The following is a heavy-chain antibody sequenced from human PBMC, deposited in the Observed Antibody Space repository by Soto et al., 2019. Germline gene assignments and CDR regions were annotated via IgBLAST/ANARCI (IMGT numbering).Heavy chain of an antibody. CDR1: GFSLTTSAVA. V-gene: IGHV2-5*02. Sequence: SGPTLVNPTQTLTLTCTFSGFSLTTSAVAVGWIRQPPGKALEWLTIVYEGDDKFYSQSLKSRLSITKDNSKNQVVLTLTNMDPVDTATYSCVRRYDPYYFDYWGQGTLVTVSS. CDR3: VRRYDPYYFDY. CDR2: VYEGDDK. J-gene: IGHJ4*02. D-gene: IGHD1-1*01.